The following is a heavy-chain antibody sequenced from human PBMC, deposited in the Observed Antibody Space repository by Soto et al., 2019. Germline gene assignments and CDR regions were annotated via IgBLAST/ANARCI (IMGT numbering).Heavy chain of an antibody. D-gene: IGHD3-22*01. CDR1: GFTFSSYW. J-gene: IGHJ4*02. CDR3: AKDSGSSGYYYGESYYFDY. V-gene: IGHV3-30*18. CDR2: ISYDGSNK. Sequence: PGGSLRLSCAASGFTFSSYWMSWVRQAPGKGLEWVAVISYDGSNKYYADSVKGRFTISRDNSKNTLYLQMNSLRAEDTAVYYCAKDSGSSGYYYGESYYFDYWGQGTLVTVSS.